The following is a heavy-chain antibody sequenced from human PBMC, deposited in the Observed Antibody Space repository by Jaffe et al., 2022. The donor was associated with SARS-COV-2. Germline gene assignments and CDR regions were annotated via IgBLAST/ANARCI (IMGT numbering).Heavy chain of an antibody. D-gene: IGHD6-13*01. V-gene: IGHV3-49*04. Sequence: EVQLVESGGGLVQPGRSLRLSCTASGFTFGDYAMSWVRQAPGKGLEWVGFIRSKAYGGTTEYAASVKGRFTISRDDSKSIAYLQMNSLKTEDTAVYYCTRGSGSSSDYFDYWGQGTLVTVSS. CDR1: GFTFGDYA. CDR3: TRGSGSSSDYFDY. CDR2: IRSKAYGGTT. J-gene: IGHJ4*02.